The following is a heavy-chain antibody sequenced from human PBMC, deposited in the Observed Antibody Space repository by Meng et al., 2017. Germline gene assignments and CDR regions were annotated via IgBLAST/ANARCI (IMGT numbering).Heavy chain of an antibody. CDR2: INHSGST. CDR3: ARGDGSWGY. Sequence: QVRLQQWGPGVLQPSATLSLTCSVNGGTWSGCYCSWIGKPLGKRLEWIGEINHSGSTNYNPSLKSRVTISVDTSKHQFSLKMGSVTAADTAVYYCARGDGSWGYWGQGTLVTVSS. CDR1: GGTWSGCY. V-gene: IGHV4-34*01. D-gene: IGHD3-16*01. J-gene: IGHJ4*02.